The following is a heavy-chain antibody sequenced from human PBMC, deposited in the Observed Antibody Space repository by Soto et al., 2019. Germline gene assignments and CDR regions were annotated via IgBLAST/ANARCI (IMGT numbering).Heavy chain of an antibody. Sequence: EVQLLESGGGLVQPGGSLRLSCAASGFTFSSYAMSWVRQAPGKGLEWVPAFSGSGGSTYYADCVKGRFTISRANSKNTLYMKMNSLRAEDTAVYYCATEYEDYYDSSGYYGLDYWCQGTLVTVSS. D-gene: IGHD3-22*01. V-gene: IGHV3-23*01. CDR2: FSGSGGST. J-gene: IGHJ4*02. CDR1: GFTFSSYA. CDR3: ATEYEDYYDSSGYYGLDY.